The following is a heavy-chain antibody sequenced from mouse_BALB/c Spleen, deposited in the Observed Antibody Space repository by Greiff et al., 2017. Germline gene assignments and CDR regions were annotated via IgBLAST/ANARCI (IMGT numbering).Heavy chain of an antibody. D-gene: IGHD2-1*01. V-gene: IGHV5-12-1*01. CDR3: ARLYGNYADD. CDR1: GFAFSSYD. CDR2: ISSGGGST. J-gene: IGHJ2*01. Sequence: EVMLVESGGGLVKPGGSLKLSCAASGFAFSSYDMSWVRQTPEKRLEWVAYISSGGGSTYYPDTVKGRFTISRDNAKNTLYLQMSSLKSEDTAMYYCARLYGNYADDWGQGTTLTVSS.